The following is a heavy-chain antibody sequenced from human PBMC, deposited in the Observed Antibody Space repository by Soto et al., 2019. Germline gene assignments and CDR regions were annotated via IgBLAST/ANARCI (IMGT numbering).Heavy chain of an antibody. CDR3: ARSPGGFTLANYFFDY. Sequence: SGPTLVNPTQTLTLTCTFSGVSLSSKGRRVSWIRHPPGKALEWLARIDWDDDKFYSPSLRTRLTISKDTSKNQVVLTMTNVDAGYTADYYCARSPGGFTLANYFFDYWGQGTLVTVSS. CDR2: IDWDDDK. V-gene: IGHV2-70*04. CDR1: GVSLSSKGRR. D-gene: IGHD3-16*01. J-gene: IGHJ4*02.